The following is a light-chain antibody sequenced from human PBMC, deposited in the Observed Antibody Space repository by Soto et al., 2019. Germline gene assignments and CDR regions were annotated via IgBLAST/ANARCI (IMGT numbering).Light chain of an antibody. J-gene: IGKJ1*01. CDR2: DAS. Sequence: DIQMTPSPSSLSATVVYIVTITCLASQSISSWLAWYQQTPGKAPKVLIYDASSLESGVPSRFSGSGSGTEFSLTISSLQPDDFATYYCQKYNRYPWKCGQGNMADIK. CDR3: QKYNRYPWK. CDR1: QSISSW. V-gene: IGKV1-5*01.